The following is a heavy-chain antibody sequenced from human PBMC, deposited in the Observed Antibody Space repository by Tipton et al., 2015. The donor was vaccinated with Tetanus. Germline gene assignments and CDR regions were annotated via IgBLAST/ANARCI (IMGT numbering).Heavy chain of an antibody. D-gene: IGHD2-21*01. CDR2: IYQNGDA. V-gene: IGHV4-59*01. Sequence: TLSLTCAVYGGSFSNYYWSWIRQPPGKGLEWIAYIYQNGDANYNPSLQSRVTISVDTSKNQFSLQLAFVTAADTAIYYCARERIEAFHYHGLDVWGPGTTVTVSS. CDR1: GGSFSNYY. CDR3: ARERIEAFHYHGLDV. J-gene: IGHJ6*02.